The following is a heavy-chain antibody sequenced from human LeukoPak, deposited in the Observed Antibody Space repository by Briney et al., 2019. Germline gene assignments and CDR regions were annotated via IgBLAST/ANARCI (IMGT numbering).Heavy chain of an antibody. V-gene: IGHV3-23*01. CDR2: ISDSGHDT. CDR3: ATGEYYFDF. Sequence: GGSLRLSCAASGFTFPNYDMSWVRQAPGKGLEWVSTISDSGHDTSYADSVKGRFTISRDNSKNTLYLQMSSLRAEDTALYYCATGEYYFDFWGQGTLVTVSS. CDR1: GFTFPNYD. J-gene: IGHJ4*02. D-gene: IGHD3-16*01.